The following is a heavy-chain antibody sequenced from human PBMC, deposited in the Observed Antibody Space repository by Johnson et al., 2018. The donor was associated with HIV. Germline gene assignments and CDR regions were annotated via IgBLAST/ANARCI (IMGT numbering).Heavy chain of an antibody. CDR1: GFTFSNYA. D-gene: IGHD2-15*01. CDR3: ARLRSPDAFDI. J-gene: IGHJ3*02. Sequence: VQLVESGGGVVRPGRSLRLSCAASGFTFSNYAIHWVRQAPGKVLEYVSAISGNGGSTYYANSVKGRFTISRDNSKNTLYLQMGSLRAEDMGVYYCARLRSPDAFDIWGQGTMVTVSS. V-gene: IGHV3-64*01. CDR2: ISGNGGST.